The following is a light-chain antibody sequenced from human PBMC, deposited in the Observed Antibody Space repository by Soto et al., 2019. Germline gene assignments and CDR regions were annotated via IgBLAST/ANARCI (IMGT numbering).Light chain of an antibody. CDR3: QQSNNWPPLT. CDR2: GVS. J-gene: IGKJ4*01. V-gene: IGKV3-15*01. CDR1: QSVAGN. Sequence: EIVMTQSPATLSVSPGETATLSCRSSQSVAGNLALYQQKPGQPPRLLIYGVSTRATGVPARFSGSGSETDFSLTIRSLQIEDFALYYCQQSNNWPPLTFGGGTTVDIK.